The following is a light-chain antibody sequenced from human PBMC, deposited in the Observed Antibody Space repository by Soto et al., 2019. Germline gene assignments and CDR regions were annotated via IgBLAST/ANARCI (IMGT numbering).Light chain of an antibody. Sequence: DIQMTQSPSSLSASVGDRVTITCQASQDVATYLNWFQQKPGKAPKLLIYDASNLETGVPSRFSGSSSGTQFTFTINSLQPEDVSTYYCQQYDNFVYTFGQGTKVDLK. CDR2: DAS. CDR3: QQYDNFVYT. CDR1: QDVATY. V-gene: IGKV1-33*01. J-gene: IGKJ2*01.